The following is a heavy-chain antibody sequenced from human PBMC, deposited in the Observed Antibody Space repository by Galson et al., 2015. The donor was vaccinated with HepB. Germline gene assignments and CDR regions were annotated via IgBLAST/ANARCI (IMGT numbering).Heavy chain of an antibody. CDR1: GGSISSGGYY. V-gene: IGHV4-31*03. J-gene: IGHJ6*02. Sequence: TLSLTCTVSGGSISSGGYYWNWIRQHPGKGLEWIAYIHYSGSTYYNPSLKSRITISVDTSKHQCSLKLSSVTAADTAVYFGARASGVRNYGSVGMDVWGQGTTVTVSS. CDR2: IHYSGST. D-gene: IGHD3-10*01. CDR3: ARASGVRNYGSVGMDV.